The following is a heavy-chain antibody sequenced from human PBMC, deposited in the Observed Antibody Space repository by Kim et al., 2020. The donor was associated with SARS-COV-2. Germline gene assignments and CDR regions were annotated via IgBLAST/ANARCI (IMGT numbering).Heavy chain of an antibody. CDR2: IYYSGST. Sequence: SETLSLTCTVSGGSISSSSYYWGWIRQPPGKGLEWIGSIYYSGSTYYNPSLKSRVTISVDTSKNQFSLKLSSVTAADTAVYYCARLPYDFWSDYYGMDVWGQGTTVTVSS. V-gene: IGHV4-39*01. CDR3: ARLPYDFWSDYYGMDV. CDR1: GGSISSSSYY. D-gene: IGHD3-3*01. J-gene: IGHJ6*02.